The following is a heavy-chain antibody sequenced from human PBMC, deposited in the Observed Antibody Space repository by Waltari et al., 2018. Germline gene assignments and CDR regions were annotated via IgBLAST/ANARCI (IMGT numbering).Heavy chain of an antibody. V-gene: IGHV3-11*06. J-gene: IGHJ4*02. CDR3: ARGRDDYNPQPFDF. CDR1: GFTFSDHY. Sequence: QVQLVESGGGMVKAGGSLRLSCAASGFTFSDHYMSWIRQAPGKGLEWVSFISSTSRYTNTADSVKGRFTISSDNAKKSVFLQMNNLRAEDTAVYYCARGRDDYNPQPFDFWGQGIPVTVSS. D-gene: IGHD4-4*01. CDR2: ISSTSRYT.